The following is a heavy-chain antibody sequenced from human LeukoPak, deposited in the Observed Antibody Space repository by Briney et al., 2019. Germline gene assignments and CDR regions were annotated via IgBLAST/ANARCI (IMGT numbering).Heavy chain of an antibody. CDR3: AKDLYGSGSYYKGY. CDR1: GFTFSSYA. V-gene: IGHV3-23*01. CDR2: ISGGGGST. D-gene: IGHD3-10*01. Sequence: PGGSLRLSCAASGFTFSSYAMSWVRQAPGKGLEWVSAISGGGGSTYYADSVKGRFTISRDNSKNTLYLQMNSLRAEDTAVYYCAKDLYGSGSYYKGYWGQGTLVTVSS. J-gene: IGHJ4*02.